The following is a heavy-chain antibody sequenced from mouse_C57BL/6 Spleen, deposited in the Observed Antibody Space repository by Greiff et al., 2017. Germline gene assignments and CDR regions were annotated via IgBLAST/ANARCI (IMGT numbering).Heavy chain of an antibody. V-gene: IGHV5-16*01. D-gene: IGHD1-1*01. J-gene: IGHJ1*03. Sequence: EVMLVESEGGLVQPGSSMKLSCTASGFTFSDYYMAWVRQVPEKGLEWVANINYDGSSTYYLDSLKSRFIISRDNAKNILYLQMSSLKSEDTATYYCARAHYYYGSSGYFDVWGTGTTVTVSS. CDR1: GFTFSDYY. CDR2: INYDGSST. CDR3: ARAHYYYGSSGYFDV.